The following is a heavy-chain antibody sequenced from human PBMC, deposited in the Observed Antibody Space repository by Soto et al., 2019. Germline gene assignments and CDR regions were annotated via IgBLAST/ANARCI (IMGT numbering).Heavy chain of an antibody. CDR1: GGSLSIYF. V-gene: IGHV4-4*07. J-gene: IGHJ6*02. CDR3: SREGGYFENSGSRVYHYRGVDV. CDR2: IYTTGST. D-gene: IGHD3-22*01. Sequence: PSETLSLTCTVSGGSLSIYFWSWIRQPAGGGLERVGRIYTTGSTNSNPSLTSRVTMSLDTSRNQFSLKLRSVTAADTAVYYCSREGGYFENSGSRVYHYRGVDVWGQGTTVTVSS.